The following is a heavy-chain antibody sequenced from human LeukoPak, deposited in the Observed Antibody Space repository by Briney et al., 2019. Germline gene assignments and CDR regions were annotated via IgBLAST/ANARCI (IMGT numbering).Heavy chain of an antibody. CDR2: ISSSGSTI. CDR1: GFTFSDYY. CDR3: ARGSYYYDSSGYYYYFDY. D-gene: IGHD3-22*01. Sequence: GGSLRLSCAASGFTFSDYYMSWIRQAPGKGLEWVSYISSSGSTIYYAGSVKGRFTISRDNAKNSLYLQMNSLRAEDTAVYYCARGSYYYDSSGYYYYFDYWGQGTLVTVSS. V-gene: IGHV3-11*01. J-gene: IGHJ4*02.